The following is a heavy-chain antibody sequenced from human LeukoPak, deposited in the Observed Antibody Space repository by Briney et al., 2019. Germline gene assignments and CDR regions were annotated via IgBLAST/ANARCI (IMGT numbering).Heavy chain of an antibody. V-gene: IGHV3-74*01. CDR2: INSDGSST. CDR3: ASPTLGYSSGWCLDL. CDR1: GFTFSSYW. Sequence: GGSLRLSCAASGFTFSSYWMHWVRQAPGKGLVWVSRINSDGSSTSYADSVEGRFTISRDNAKNTLYLQMNSLRAEDTAVYYCASPTLGYSSGWCLDLWGRGTLVTVSS. J-gene: IGHJ2*01. D-gene: IGHD6-19*01.